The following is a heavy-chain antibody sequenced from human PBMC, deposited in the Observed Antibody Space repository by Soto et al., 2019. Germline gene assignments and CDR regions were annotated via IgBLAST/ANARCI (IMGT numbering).Heavy chain of an antibody. CDR3: ARLGHIVATIDDYYYGMDV. CDR1: GYSFTSYW. CDR2: IDPSDSYT. Sequence: GESLKISCKGSGYSFTSYWISWVRQMPGKGLEWMGRIDPSDSYTNYSPSFQGHVTISADKSISTAYLQWSSLKASDTAMYYCARLGHIVATIDDYYYGMDVWGQGTTVTVSS. J-gene: IGHJ6*02. V-gene: IGHV5-10-1*01. D-gene: IGHD5-12*01.